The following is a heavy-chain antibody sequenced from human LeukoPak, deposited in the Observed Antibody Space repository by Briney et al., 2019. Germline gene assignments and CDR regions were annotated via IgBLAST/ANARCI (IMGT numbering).Heavy chain of an antibody. CDR1: GFTFSSYA. CDR2: INSDGSST. D-gene: IGHD3-22*01. J-gene: IGHJ4*02. Sequence: PGGSLRLSCAASGFTFSSYAMSWVHQAPGKGLVWVSRINSDGSSTSYADSVKGRFTISRDNAKNTLYLQMNSLRAEDTAVYYCARARYYYDSSSFDYWGQGTLVTVSS. V-gene: IGHV3-74*01. CDR3: ARARYYYDSSSFDY.